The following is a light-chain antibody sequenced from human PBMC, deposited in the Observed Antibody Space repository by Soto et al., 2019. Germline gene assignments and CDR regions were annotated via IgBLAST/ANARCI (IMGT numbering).Light chain of an antibody. Sequence: DIQMTQSHSTLSASVGDRVTITCRASRSINTWLAWYQQKPGKAPQVLIYDASSLQSGVPSRFSGSGSGTELTLSISSLQSDAIATYYCQQYQTYWTFGQGTKVEIK. CDR3: QQYQTYWT. CDR2: DAS. CDR1: RSINTW. J-gene: IGKJ1*01. V-gene: IGKV1-5*01.